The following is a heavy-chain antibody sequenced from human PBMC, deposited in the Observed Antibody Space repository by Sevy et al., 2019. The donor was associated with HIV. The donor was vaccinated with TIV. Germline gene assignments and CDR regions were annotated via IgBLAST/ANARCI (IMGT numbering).Heavy chain of an antibody. V-gene: IGHV3-30-3*01. J-gene: IGHJ3*02. Sequence: GGSLRLSCAASGFTFSSYAMHWLRQAPGKGLEWVAVISYDGSNKYYADSVKGRFTISRDNSKNTLYLQMNSLRAEDTAVYYCARLPGGGYDSHAFDIWGQRTMVTVSS. D-gene: IGHD5-12*01. CDR2: ISYDGSNK. CDR1: GFTFSSYA. CDR3: ARLPGGGYDSHAFDI.